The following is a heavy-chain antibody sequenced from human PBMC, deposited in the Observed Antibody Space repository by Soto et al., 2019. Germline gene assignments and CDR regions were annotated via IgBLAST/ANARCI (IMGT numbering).Heavy chain of an antibody. CDR3: ARDLDGLHDDNSGPYPRPG. V-gene: IGHV4-30-4*01. CDR2: IHSSGSI. Sequence: PSETLSRTCPVSGGSISSDDYYWSWIRQAPGMGLEWIGYIHSSGSIYYNPSLKSRATMSIDTARNQFSLKVSSVTVADTAVYYCARDLDGLHDDNSGPYPRPGWGQGTLVT. CDR1: GGSISSDDYY. D-gene: IGHD3-22*01. J-gene: IGHJ1*01.